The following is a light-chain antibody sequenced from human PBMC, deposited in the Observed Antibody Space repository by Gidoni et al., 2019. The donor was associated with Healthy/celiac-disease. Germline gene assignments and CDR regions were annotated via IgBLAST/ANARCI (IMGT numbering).Light chain of an antibody. CDR3: MQALQTPT. Sequence: DIVMTQSPLSLPVTPGEPASISCRSSQSLLHSKGYNYLDSYLQKPGQSPQLLIYLGSNRASGVPDRFSGSGSGTDFTLKIIRVEAEDVGVYYCMQALQTPTFGQGPKVEIK. CDR1: QSLLHSKGYNY. V-gene: IGKV2-28*01. CDR2: LGS. J-gene: IGKJ1*01.